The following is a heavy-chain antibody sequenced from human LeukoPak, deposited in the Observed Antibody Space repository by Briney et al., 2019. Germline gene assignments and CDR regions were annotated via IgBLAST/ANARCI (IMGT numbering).Heavy chain of an antibody. CDR1: GGSVSSGSYY. CDR2: IYYSGST. V-gene: IGHV4-61*01. J-gene: IGHJ6*04. CDR3: AREENYYYGMDV. Sequence: SETLSLTCTVSGGSVSSGSYYWSWIRQPPGKGLEWIGYIYYSGSTNYNPSLKSRVTISVDTSKNQFSLKLSSVTAADTAVYYCAREENYYYGMDVWGKGTTVTVSS.